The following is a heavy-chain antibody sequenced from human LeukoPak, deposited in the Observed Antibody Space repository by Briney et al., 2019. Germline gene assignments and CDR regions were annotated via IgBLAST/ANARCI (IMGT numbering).Heavy chain of an antibody. CDR1: GYTFTGYY. V-gene: IGHV1-2*02. CDR2: INPNSGGT. J-gene: IGHJ4*02. D-gene: IGHD1-7*01. Sequence: ASVKVSCKASGYTFTGYYMHWVRQAPGQGLEWMGWINPNSGGTNYAQKFQGRVTMTRDTSISTAYMELSRLRSDDTAVYYCARTAENWNYFYFDYWGQGTLVTVSS. CDR3: ARTAENWNYFYFDY.